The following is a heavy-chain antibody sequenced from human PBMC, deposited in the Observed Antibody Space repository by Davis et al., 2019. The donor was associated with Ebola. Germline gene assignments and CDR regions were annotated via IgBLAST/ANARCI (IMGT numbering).Heavy chain of an antibody. Sequence: GESLKISCKGSGYSFTSYWISWVRQMPGKGLEWMGRLDPSDSYTNYSPSFQGHVTISADKSISTAYLQWSSLKASDTAMYYCARHPYYYYGMDVWGQGTTVTVSS. CDR1: GYSFTSYW. V-gene: IGHV5-10-1*01. J-gene: IGHJ6*02. CDR2: LDPSDSYT. CDR3: ARHPYYYYGMDV.